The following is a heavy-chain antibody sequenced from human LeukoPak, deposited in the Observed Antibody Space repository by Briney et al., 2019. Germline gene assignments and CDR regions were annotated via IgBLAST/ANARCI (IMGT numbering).Heavy chain of an antibody. CDR1: GYTFTDYY. D-gene: IGHD4-23*01. Sequence: ASVKVSCKASGYTFTDYYMHWVRQAPGQGLEWMGWINPNSGGTNYAQKFQGRVTVTRDTSISTAYMELSRLRSDDTAVYYCARLGGGNSRDYFDYWGQGTLVTVSS. V-gene: IGHV1-2*02. CDR3: ARLGGGNSRDYFDY. CDR2: INPNSGGT. J-gene: IGHJ4*02.